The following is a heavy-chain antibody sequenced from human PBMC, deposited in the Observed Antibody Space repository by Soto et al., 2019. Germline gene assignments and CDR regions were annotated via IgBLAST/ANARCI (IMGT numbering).Heavy chain of an antibody. CDR3: ARVGGGVRFSGFDL. CDR2: INPSGGST. Sequence: QVQLVQSGAEVKKPGASVKVSCKASGYTFTSYYMHWVRQPPGQGLEWMGIINPSGGSTSYAQKFECTVTMTKDTSTITVCLELSSLRSEDTAVYYCARVGGGVRFSGFDLWGQGTLVTVSS. V-gene: IGHV1-46*01. D-gene: IGHD3-16*01. CDR1: GYTFTSYY. J-gene: IGHJ5*02.